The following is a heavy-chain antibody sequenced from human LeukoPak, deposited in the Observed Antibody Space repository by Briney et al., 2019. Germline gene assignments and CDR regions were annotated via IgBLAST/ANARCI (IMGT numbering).Heavy chain of an antibody. J-gene: IGHJ4*02. Sequence: ASVKVSCKASVYTFTSYTIRWVRHAPGRGHEWIGWISAYNGSTNYAQRLQGRVTMTTETSTTTAYIELRSLRSDYPAVYYCARGELPYYYDSSASLDFDYWGQGTLVTVPS. CDR3: ARGELPYYYDSSASLDFDY. D-gene: IGHD3-22*01. CDR1: VYTFTSYT. CDR2: ISAYNGST. V-gene: IGHV1-18*01.